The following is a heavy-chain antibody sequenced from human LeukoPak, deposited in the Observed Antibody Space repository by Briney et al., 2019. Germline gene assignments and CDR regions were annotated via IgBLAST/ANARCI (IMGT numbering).Heavy chain of an antibody. J-gene: IGHJ5*02. D-gene: IGHD2-15*01. CDR2: ISPSGGDL. CDR3: ARVARLLDT. V-gene: IGHV3-11*01. CDR1: GFTLSDHY. Sequence: GGSLRLSCAASGFTLSDHYMNWIRQAPGKGLEWVSYISPSGGDLNYADSVRGRFTVSRDNAKNSLYLQMNSLRAEDTAVYYCARVARLLDTWGRGTLVTVSS.